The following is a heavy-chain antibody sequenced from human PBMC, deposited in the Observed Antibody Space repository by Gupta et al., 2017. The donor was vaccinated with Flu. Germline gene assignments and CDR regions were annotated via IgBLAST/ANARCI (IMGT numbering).Heavy chain of an antibody. CDR2: INSDGSST. CDR3: ARGGGVEMATIRYQH. CDR1: GFTFSSYW. D-gene: IGHD5-12*01. J-gene: IGHJ1*01. V-gene: IGHV3-74*01. Sequence: EVQLVESGGGLVQPGGSLRLSCAASGFTFSSYWMHWVRQAPGKGLVWVSRINSDGSSTSYADSVKGRFTISRDNAKNTLYLQMNSLRAEDTAVYYCARGGGVEMATIRYQHWGQGTLVTVSS.